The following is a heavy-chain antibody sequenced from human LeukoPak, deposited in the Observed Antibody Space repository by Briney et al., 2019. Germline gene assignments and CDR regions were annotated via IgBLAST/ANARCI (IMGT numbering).Heavy chain of an antibody. V-gene: IGHV3-73*01. D-gene: IGHD1-26*01. Sequence: PGGSLRLSRAASGFTFSGSAMHWVRQASGKGLEWVGRIRSKANSYATAYAASVKGRFTISRDDSKNTAYLQMNSLKTEDTAVYYCTRGLLYSGSYDYWGQGTLVTVSS. CDR1: GFTFSGSA. J-gene: IGHJ4*02. CDR2: IRSKANSYAT. CDR3: TRGLLYSGSYDY.